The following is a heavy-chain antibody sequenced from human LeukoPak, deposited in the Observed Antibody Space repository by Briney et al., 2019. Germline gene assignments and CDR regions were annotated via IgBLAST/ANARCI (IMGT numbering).Heavy chain of an antibody. J-gene: IGHJ6*03. CDR2: IYYSGST. V-gene: IGHV4-34*01. CDR1: GGSFSGYY. D-gene: IGHD6-19*01. CDR3: ARVSPSIAVAHYYYYMDV. Sequence: PSETLSLTCAVYGGSFSGYYWSWFRQPPGKGLEWIGSIYYSGSTYYNPSLKSRVTISVDTSKNQFSLKLSSVTAADTAVYYCARVSPSIAVAHYYYYMDVWGKGTTVTVSS.